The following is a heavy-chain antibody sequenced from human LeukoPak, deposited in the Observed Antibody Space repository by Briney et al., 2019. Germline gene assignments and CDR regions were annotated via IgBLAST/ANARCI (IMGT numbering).Heavy chain of an antibody. V-gene: IGHV5-51*01. J-gene: IGHJ5*02. CDR1: GYSFTSYW. CDR2: IYPGDSDT. Sequence: GESLKISCQGSGYSFTSYWIGWVRQMPGKGLEWMGIIYPGDSDTRYSSSFQGQVTISADKSISTAYLQWSSLKASDTAMYYCARGYCSSTSCSRGFDPWGQGTLVTVSS. CDR3: ARGYCSSTSCSRGFDP. D-gene: IGHD2-2*01.